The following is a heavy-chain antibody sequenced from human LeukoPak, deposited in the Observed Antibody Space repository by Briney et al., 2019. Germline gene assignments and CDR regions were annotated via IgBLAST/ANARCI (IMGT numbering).Heavy chain of an antibody. D-gene: IGHD5-24*01. CDR1: GFTFSSYA. V-gene: IGHV3-23*01. CDR3: AKVWDGYNYYYYYYMDV. J-gene: IGHJ6*03. Sequence: PGGSLSLSCAASGFTFSSYAMSWVRQAPGKGLEWVSAISGSGGSTYYADSAKGRFTISRDNSKNTLYLQMNSLRAEDTAVYYCAKVWDGYNYYYYYYMDVWGKGTTVTVSS. CDR2: ISGSGGST.